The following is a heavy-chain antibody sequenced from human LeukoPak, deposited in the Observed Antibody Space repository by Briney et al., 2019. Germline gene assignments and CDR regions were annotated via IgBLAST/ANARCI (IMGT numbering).Heavy chain of an antibody. Sequence: SETLSLTCTVSGGSISSYYWSWIRQPPGKGLEWIGYIYYSGSTNYNPSLKSRVTISVDTSKNQFSLKLSSVTAADTAVYYCARRRVRGVIDYWGQGTLVTVSS. V-gene: IGHV4-59*12. CDR1: GGSISSYY. J-gene: IGHJ4*02. D-gene: IGHD3-10*01. CDR2: IYYSGST. CDR3: ARRRVRGVIDY.